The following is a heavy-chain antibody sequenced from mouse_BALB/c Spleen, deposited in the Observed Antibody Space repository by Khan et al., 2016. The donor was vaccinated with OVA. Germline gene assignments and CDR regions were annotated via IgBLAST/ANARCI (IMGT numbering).Heavy chain of an antibody. V-gene: IGHV14-3*02. J-gene: IGHJ3*01. Sequence: EVQLQQSGAELVKPGASVKLSCTASGFNIKDTYMHWVKQRPEKGLEWIGRIDPANGNTKYDPKFQGKATITADTSSKTAYLQLSSLTSEDTAVYYCVRDYWDVFAYWGQGTLVTVSA. D-gene: IGHD4-1*01. CDR1: GFNIKDTY. CDR2: IDPANGNT. CDR3: VRDYWDVFAY.